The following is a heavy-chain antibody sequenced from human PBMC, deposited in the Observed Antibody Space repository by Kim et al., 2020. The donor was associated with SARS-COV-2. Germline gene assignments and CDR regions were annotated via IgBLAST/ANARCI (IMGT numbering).Heavy chain of an antibody. V-gene: IGHV3-43*02. CDR2: ISGDGGST. D-gene: IGHD1-7*01. Sequence: GGSLRPSCAASGFTFDDYAMHWVRQAPGKGLEWVSLISGDGGSTYYADSVKGRFTISRDNSKNSLYLQINSLRTEDTALYYCANTRWNSFAFDIWGQGTMVTVSS. CDR1: GFTFDDYA. J-gene: IGHJ3*02. CDR3: ANTRWNSFAFDI.